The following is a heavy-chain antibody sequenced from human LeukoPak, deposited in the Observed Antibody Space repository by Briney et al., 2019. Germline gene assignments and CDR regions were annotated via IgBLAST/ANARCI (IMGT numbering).Heavy chain of an antibody. CDR1: GFTFSGSA. CDR2: IRSKANSYAT. CDR3: TRMGVTTGRDY. Sequence: PGGSLRLSCAASGFTFSGSAMHWVRQASGKGLEWVGRIRSKANSYATAYAASVKGRFTISRDDSKNTAYLQMNGLKTEDTAVYYCTRMGVTTGRDYWGQGTLVTVSS. D-gene: IGHD4-17*01. J-gene: IGHJ4*02. V-gene: IGHV3-73*01.